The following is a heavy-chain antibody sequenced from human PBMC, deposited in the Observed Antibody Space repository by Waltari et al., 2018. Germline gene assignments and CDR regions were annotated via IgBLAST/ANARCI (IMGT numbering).Heavy chain of an antibody. V-gene: IGHV4-39*07. Sequence: QLQLQESGPGLVKPSETLSLTCTVSGGSISSSSYYWGWIRQPPGKGLEWIGSIYYSGSTYYKPSLKSRVTISVDTSKNQFSLKLSSVTAADTAVYYCARRSGSNYYDSSGYIDYWGQGTLVTVSS. CDR2: IYYSGST. D-gene: IGHD3-22*01. J-gene: IGHJ4*02. CDR3: ARRSGSNYYDSSGYIDY. CDR1: GGSISSSSYY.